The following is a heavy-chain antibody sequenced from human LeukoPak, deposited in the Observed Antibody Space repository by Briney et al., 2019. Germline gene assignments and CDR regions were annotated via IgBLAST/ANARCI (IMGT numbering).Heavy chain of an antibody. Sequence: ASVKVSCKASGYTFTTYDINWVRQAPGQGLEWLGWINPNSGDTHYAQKFQGWVTMTRDTSISTAYMELSRLRSDDTAVYYCARWGIGDLRNTFDMWGHGTMVTVSS. CDR1: GYTFTTYD. V-gene: IGHV1-2*04. CDR2: INPNSGDT. J-gene: IGHJ3*02. D-gene: IGHD3-10*01. CDR3: ARWGIGDLRNTFDM.